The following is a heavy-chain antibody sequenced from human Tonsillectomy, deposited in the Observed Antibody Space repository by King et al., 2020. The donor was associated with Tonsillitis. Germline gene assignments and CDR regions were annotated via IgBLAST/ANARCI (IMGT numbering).Heavy chain of an antibody. D-gene: IGHD6-13*01. J-gene: IGHJ4*02. V-gene: IGHV3-23*04. CDR2: ITGSGGST. CDR3: AKEAAAGTSQVDY. Sequence: VQLVESGGGLVQPGGSLRLSCAASGFTFINYAMTWVRQAPGKGLEWVSAITGSGGSTFYADSVKGRFTISRDNSKNTLYLQLNSLRAEDTAVYYCAKEAAAGTSQVDYWGQRTLVTVSS. CDR1: GFTFINYA.